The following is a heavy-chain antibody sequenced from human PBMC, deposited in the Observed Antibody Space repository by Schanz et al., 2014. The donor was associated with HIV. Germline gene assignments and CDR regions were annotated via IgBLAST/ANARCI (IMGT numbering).Heavy chain of an antibody. Sequence: EVQLVDSGGGLVQPGGSLRLSCAASGFTFSSYAMSWVRQAPGKGLEWVSAISGSSITYSADSVKGRFTISRDNSKNTLYLQMNSLRAEDTAVYYCALSRPSGYGGSWYFDLWGRGTLVAVSS. J-gene: IGHJ2*01. V-gene: IGHV3-23*04. CDR1: GFTFSSYA. CDR3: ALSRPSGYGGSWYFDL. CDR2: ISGSSIT. D-gene: IGHD2-15*01.